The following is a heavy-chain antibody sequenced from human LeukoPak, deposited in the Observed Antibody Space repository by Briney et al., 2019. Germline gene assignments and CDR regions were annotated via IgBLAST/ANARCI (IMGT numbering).Heavy chain of an antibody. CDR3: TREYGFMTTVFHAFDI. CDR1: GGSISSYY. Sequence: PSETLSLTCTVSGGSISSYYWNWIRQPAGKGLEWIGRIYTSGSTNYNPSLKSRVTISVDTSKNQFSLKLSSVTAADTAIYYCTREYGFMTTVFHAFDIWGQGTMVTVSS. D-gene: IGHD4-17*01. J-gene: IGHJ3*02. V-gene: IGHV4-4*07. CDR2: IYTSGST.